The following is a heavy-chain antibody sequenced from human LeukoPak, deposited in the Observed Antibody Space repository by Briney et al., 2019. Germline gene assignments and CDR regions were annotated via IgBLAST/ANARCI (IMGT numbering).Heavy chain of an antibody. D-gene: IGHD1-7*01. Sequence: GGSLRLSWAASGFTFSYYAMHWVRQAPGKGLEWVAVISYDGSNEYHADSVKGRFTISRDNSKNTLYLQMNSLTPEDTAVYFCARGGMVTGTTYAFDNWGQGTLVTVSS. CDR3: ARGGMVTGTTYAFDN. CDR1: GFTFSYYA. V-gene: IGHV3-30*01. J-gene: IGHJ4*02. CDR2: ISYDGSNE.